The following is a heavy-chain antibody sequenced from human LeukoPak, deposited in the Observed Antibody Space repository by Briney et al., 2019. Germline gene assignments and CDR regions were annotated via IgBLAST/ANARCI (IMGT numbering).Heavy chain of an antibody. Sequence: ASVKVSCKASGYTFTSYYMHWVRQAPGQGLEWMGIINPSGGSTSYALKFQGRVTMTRDTSTSTVYMELSSLRSEDTAVYYCARDQFQGLSVAFEFDYWGQGTLVTVSS. D-gene: IGHD3-16*02. CDR1: GYTFTSYY. CDR3: ARDQFQGLSVAFEFDY. J-gene: IGHJ4*02. CDR2: INPSGGST. V-gene: IGHV1-46*01.